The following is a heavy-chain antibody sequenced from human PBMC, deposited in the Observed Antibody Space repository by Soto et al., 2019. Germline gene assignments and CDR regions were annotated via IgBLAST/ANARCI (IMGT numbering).Heavy chain of an antibody. V-gene: IGHV1-69*13. J-gene: IGHJ4*02. CDR2: IIPIFGTA. CDR3: ASCRDGYSQYYFDY. CDR1: GGTFSSYA. Sequence: GASVKVSCKASGGTFSSYATSWVRQAPGQGLEWMGGIIPIFGTANYAQKFQGRVTITADESTSAAYMELSSLRSEDTAVYYCASCRDGYSQYYFDYWGQGTLVTVSS. D-gene: IGHD2-15*01.